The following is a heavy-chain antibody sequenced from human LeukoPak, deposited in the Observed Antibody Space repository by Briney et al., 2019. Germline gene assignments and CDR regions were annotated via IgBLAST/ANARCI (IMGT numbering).Heavy chain of an antibody. D-gene: IGHD5-18*01. V-gene: IGHV3-21*01. CDR2: ISSSSSYI. CDR1: GFTFSTYW. Sequence: GGSLRLSCAASGFTFSTYWMKWVRQAPGKGLEWVSSISSSSSYIYYADSVKGRFTISRDNAKNSLYLQMNSLRAEDTAVYYCAREWMYSYGPYYFDYWGQGTLVTVSS. CDR3: AREWMYSYGPYYFDY. J-gene: IGHJ4*02.